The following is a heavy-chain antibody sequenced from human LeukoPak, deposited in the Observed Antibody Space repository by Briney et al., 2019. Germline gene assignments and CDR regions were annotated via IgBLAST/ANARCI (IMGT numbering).Heavy chain of an antibody. CDR3: ARGGDSSGWYIDY. V-gene: IGHV3-30*03. CDR2: ISFDGSNK. Sequence: GGSLRHSCAASGFTFSSYGMHWVRQAPGKGLEWVAVISFDGSNKFYADSVKGRFTISRDNSKNTLYLQMNSLRSEDTAVYYCARGGDSSGWYIDYWGQGTLVTVSS. D-gene: IGHD6-19*01. CDR1: GFTFSSYG. J-gene: IGHJ4*02.